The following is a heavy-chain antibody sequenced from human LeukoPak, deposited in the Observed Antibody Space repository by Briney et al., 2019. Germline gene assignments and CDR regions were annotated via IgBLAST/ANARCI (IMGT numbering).Heavy chain of an antibody. D-gene: IGHD3-10*01. V-gene: IGHV3-23*01. J-gene: IGHJ4*02. Sequence: AGGSLRLSCAASGFTFSSYAMNWVRQAPGKGLEWVSAISGSGGNTYYADSVKGRFTISGDNSKNTLYLQMNSLRAEDTAIYYCAKGVLPTGFDYWGQGTLVTVSS. CDR2: ISGSGGNT. CDR1: GFTFSSYA. CDR3: AKGVLPTGFDY.